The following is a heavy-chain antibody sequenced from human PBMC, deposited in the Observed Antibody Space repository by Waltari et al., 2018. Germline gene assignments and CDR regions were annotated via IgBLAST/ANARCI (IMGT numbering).Heavy chain of an antibody. CDR1: GFTLSTYS. Sequence: EVQLVESGGGLVKPGGSLRLSCAASGFTLSTYSMNWVRQAPGKGLEWVSSISSRSYIYYVDSVKGRFTISRDNAKNSLYMKMNSLRAEDTAGYYCGRDVYGDYVGGGGGAFDIWGQGTMVTVSS. J-gene: IGHJ3*02. D-gene: IGHD4-17*01. CDR3: GRDVYGDYVGGGGGAFDI. CDR2: ISSRSYI. V-gene: IGHV3-21*01.